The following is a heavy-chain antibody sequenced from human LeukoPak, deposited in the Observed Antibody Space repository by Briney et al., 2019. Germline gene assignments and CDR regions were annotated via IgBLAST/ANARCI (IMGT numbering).Heavy chain of an antibody. CDR3: ARHTTVGGSLRFDY. CDR2: ICPGDSDT. J-gene: IGHJ4*02. Sequence: PGESLKISCKGSGYGFSSYWIGWVRQLPGKGLEYMGIICPGDSDTRYSQSIQGQVTISADKSITTAYLQWSSLKASDTAMYYCARHTTVGGSLRFDYWGQGTLVSVSS. CDR1: GYGFSSYW. D-gene: IGHD3-16*01. V-gene: IGHV5-51*01.